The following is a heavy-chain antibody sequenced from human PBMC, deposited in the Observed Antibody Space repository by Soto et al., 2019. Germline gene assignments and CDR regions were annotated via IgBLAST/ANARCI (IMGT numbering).Heavy chain of an antibody. CDR2: IIPIFGTA. D-gene: IGHD6-13*01. V-gene: IGHV1-69*13. CDR1: GGTFSSYA. J-gene: IGHJ5*02. CDR3: ATGRIAAAGIRNWFDP. Sequence: SVKVSCKASGGTFSSYAISWVRQAPGQGLEWMGGIIPIFGTANYAQKFQGRVTITADESTSTAYMELSSLRSEDTAVYYCATGRIAAAGIRNWFDPWGQGTLVTVSS.